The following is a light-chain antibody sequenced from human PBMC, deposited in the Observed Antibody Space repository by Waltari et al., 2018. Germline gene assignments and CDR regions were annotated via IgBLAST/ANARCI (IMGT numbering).Light chain of an antibody. J-gene: IGKJ5*01. V-gene: IGKV1-13*02. Sequence: AIQLTQSPSSLSASVGDTVTITCRASPGIHSPLAWYQQKPGKAPKLLIYDASSLDSGVPSRFSGSGYGTDFTLTISSLQPEDFATYYCQQFKSFLITFGQGTRLEIK. CDR3: QQFKSFLIT. CDR2: DAS. CDR1: PGIHSP.